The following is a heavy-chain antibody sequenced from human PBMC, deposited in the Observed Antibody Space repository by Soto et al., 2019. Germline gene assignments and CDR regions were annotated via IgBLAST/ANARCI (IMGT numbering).Heavy chain of an antibody. V-gene: IGHV3-30*03. CDR1: GFTFSMYG. D-gene: IGHD2-21*01. CDR2: IYSDGSHQ. CDR3: ARDRRVIPDADMDY. J-gene: IGHJ4*02. Sequence: QVQLVESGGGVVQPGSSLRLSCEASGFTFSMYGMHWVRQAPGKGLEWVGVIYSDGSHQYYGDSVKGRFTISRDNSNKIVYLQMTGLRLDDSALYYGARDRRVIPDADMDYWGQGVLVTVSS.